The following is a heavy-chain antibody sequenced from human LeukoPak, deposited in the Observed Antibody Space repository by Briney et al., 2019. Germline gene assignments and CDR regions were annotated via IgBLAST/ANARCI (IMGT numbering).Heavy chain of an antibody. V-gene: IGHV3-7*03. J-gene: IGHJ4*02. CDR2: IKEDGTEK. CDR3: ARRGSSWSCFDY. CDR1: GFTFSSYM. Sequence: GGSLRLSCAASGFTFSSYMMNWVRQAPGKGLEWVANIKEDGTEKYYVDSVKGRFTISRDNAKNSLYLQMNSLRVEDTAVYYCARRGSSWSCFDYWGQGTPVTVSS. D-gene: IGHD6-13*01.